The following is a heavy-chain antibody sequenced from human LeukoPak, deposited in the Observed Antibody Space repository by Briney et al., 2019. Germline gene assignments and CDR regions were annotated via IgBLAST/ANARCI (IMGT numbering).Heavy chain of an antibody. Sequence: AASVKVSCKASGYTFSNYGIIWVRQAPGQGLEWMGRIIPILGIANYAQKFQGRVTITTDESTSTAYMELSSLRSEDTAVYYCARDLVDSSWALENSSWGQGTLVTVSS. CDR2: IIPILGIA. V-gene: IGHV1-69*04. D-gene: IGHD6-19*01. CDR3: ARDLVDSSWALENSS. J-gene: IGHJ5*02. CDR1: GYTFSNYG.